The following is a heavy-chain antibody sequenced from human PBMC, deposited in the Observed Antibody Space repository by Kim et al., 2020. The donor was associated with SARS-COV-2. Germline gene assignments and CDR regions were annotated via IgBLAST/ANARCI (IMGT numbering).Heavy chain of an antibody. J-gene: IGHJ5*02. Sequence: YYADSVNGRFSISIDNSENTLYLQMNSLRAEDSALYYCAKGLYSYASFDPWGQGTLVTVSS. V-gene: IGHV3-23*01. D-gene: IGHD5-18*01. CDR3: AKGLYSYASFDP.